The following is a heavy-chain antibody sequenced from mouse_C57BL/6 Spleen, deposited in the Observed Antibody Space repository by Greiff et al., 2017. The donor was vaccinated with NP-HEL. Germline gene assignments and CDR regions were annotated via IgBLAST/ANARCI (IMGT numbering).Heavy chain of an antibody. CDR1: GFTFSDYG. J-gene: IGHJ4*01. CDR3: ARGGPITTVVAYYAMDY. Sequence: EVNVVESGGGLVKPGGSLKLSCAASGFTFSDYGMHWVRQAPEKGLEWVAYISSGSSTIYYADTVKGRFTISRDNAKNTLFLQMTSLRSEDTAMYYCARGGPITTVVAYYAMDYWGQGTSVTVSS. D-gene: IGHD1-1*01. CDR2: ISSGSSTI. V-gene: IGHV5-17*01.